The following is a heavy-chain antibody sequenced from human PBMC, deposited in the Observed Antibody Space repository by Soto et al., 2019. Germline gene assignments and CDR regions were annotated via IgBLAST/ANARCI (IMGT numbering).Heavy chain of an antibody. Sequence: QVQLVESGGGVVQPGRSLTLSCAASGFTFSSSVMHWVRQTPDKGLEWVAFISRDGSKAYYADSVKGRFTISRDNSKNTLYLAMNHLRVEDTAVYYWARDDEGGSECDLGYWGQATLVTVSS. CDR2: ISRDGSKA. J-gene: IGHJ4*02. V-gene: IGHV3-30-3*01. D-gene: IGHD1-26*01. CDR1: GFTFSSSV. CDR3: ARDDEGGSECDLGY.